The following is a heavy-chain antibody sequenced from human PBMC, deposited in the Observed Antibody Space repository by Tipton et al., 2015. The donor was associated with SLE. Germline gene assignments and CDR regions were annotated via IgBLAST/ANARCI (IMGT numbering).Heavy chain of an antibody. D-gene: IGHD6-6*01. V-gene: IGHV3-48*03. CDR2: ISASGSSI. CDR1: GFDFNSYD. J-gene: IGHJ6*03. Sequence: SLRLSCAASGFDFNSYDVNWVRQAPGKGLEWVSYISASGSSIYYADSVKGRFAISRDNTKNSLYLQMNSLRAEDTAVYYCARVGGIAARYYYYYMDVWGKGTTVTVSS. CDR3: ARVGGIAARYYYYYMDV.